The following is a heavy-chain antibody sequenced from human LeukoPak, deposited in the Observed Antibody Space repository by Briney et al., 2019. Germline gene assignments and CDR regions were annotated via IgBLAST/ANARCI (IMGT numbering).Heavy chain of an antibody. J-gene: IGHJ4*02. D-gene: IGHD3-22*01. Sequence: SETLSLTCTVSGGSISSYYWSWIRQPAGKGLEWIGRIYTSGSTNYNPSLKSRVTMSVDTSKNQFSLKLSSVTAADTAVYYCARAIPPYDKAPLEYFDYWGQGTLVTSPQ. CDR1: GGSISSYY. V-gene: IGHV4-4*07. CDR3: ARAIPPYDKAPLEYFDY. CDR2: IYTSGST.